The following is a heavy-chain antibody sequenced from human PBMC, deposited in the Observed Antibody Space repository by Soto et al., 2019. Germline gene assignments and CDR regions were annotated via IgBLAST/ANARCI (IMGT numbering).Heavy chain of an antibody. D-gene: IGHD1-1*01. CDR1: GFIFSSYA. V-gene: IGHV3-23*01. CDR3: AKDQSETGTTFDN. CDR2: FSGSGGRT. J-gene: IGHJ4*02. Sequence: EVQLFESGGGLVQPGGSLRLSCAASGFIFSSYAMSWVRQAPGKGLEWVSAFSGSGGRTFYADSVKGRFTISRDNSKNTLYLHIDNLGAEDTAVYYCAKDQSETGTTFDNWGQGTLVTVSS.